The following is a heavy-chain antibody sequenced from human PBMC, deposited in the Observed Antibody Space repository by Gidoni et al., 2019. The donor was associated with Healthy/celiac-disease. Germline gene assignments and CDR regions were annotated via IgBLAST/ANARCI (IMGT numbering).Heavy chain of an antibody. CDR1: GFTFSSYG. J-gene: IGHJ4*02. Sequence: QVQLVEYGGVVVQPGRSLRLSCAASGFTFSSYGMHWVRQAPDKGVEWVAVIWYDGSNKYYADSVKGRLTISRDNSKNTLYLKMNSRRAEDKAVYYCARARSGEPLDYWGQGTLVTVSS. D-gene: IGHD3-16*01. CDR2: IWYDGSNK. V-gene: IGHV3-33*01. CDR3: ARARSGEPLDY.